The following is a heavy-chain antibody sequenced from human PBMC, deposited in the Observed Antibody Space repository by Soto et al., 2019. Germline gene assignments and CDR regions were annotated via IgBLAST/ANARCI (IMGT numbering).Heavy chain of an antibody. J-gene: IGHJ6*02. V-gene: IGHV1-2*02. Sequence: GASVKVSCKDSGYTFTGYYMHWVRQAPGQGLEWMGWINPNSGGTNYAQKFQGRVTMTRDTSISTAYMELSRLRSDDTAVYYCARDXSSSYYTGKDYYYGMDVWGQGTTVTVSS. CDR1: GYTFTGYY. CDR2: INPNSGGT. D-gene: IGHD6-13*01. CDR3: ARDXSSSYYTGKDYYYGMDV.